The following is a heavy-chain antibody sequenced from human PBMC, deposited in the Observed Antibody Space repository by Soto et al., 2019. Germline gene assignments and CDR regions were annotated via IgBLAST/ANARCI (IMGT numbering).Heavy chain of an antibody. CDR2: IYHSGST. D-gene: IGHD2-21*01. CDR1: GGSISSGGYS. J-gene: IGHJ4*02. V-gene: IGHV4-30-2*01. Sequence: QLQESGSGLVKPSQTLSLTCAVSGGSISSGGYSWSWIRQPPGKGLEWIGYIYHSGSTYYNPSLKSRVTISVDRSKNQFSLKLSSVTAADTAVYYCAGGGDCFDYWGQGTLVTVSS. CDR3: AGGGDCFDY.